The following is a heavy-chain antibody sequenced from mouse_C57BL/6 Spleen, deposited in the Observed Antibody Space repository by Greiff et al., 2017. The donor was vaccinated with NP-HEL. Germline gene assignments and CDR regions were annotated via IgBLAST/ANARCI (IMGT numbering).Heavy chain of an antibody. CDR3: ARGVTGTGYFDV. Sequence: QVQLQQPGAELVMPGASVKLSCKASGYTFTSYWMHWVKQRPGQGLEWIGEIDPSDSYTNYNQKFKGKSTLTVDKSSSTAYMQLSSLTSEDSAVYYCARGVTGTGYFDVWGTGTTVTVSS. J-gene: IGHJ1*03. CDR1: GYTFTSYW. D-gene: IGHD4-1*01. V-gene: IGHV1-69*01. CDR2: IDPSDSYT.